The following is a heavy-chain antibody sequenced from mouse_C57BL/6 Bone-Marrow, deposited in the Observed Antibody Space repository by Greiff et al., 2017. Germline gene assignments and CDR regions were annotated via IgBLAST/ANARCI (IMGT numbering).Heavy chain of an antibody. J-gene: IGHJ2*01. V-gene: IGHV1-81*01. CDR3: ARGWLLELFDY. CDR1: GYTFTSYG. Sequence: VKVVESGAELARPGASVKLSCKASGYTFTSYGISWVKQRTGQGLEWIGEIYPRSGNTYYNEKFKGKATLTADKSSSTAYMELRSLTSEDSAVYVCARGWLLELFDYWGQGTTLTVSS. D-gene: IGHD2-3*01. CDR2: IYPRSGNT.